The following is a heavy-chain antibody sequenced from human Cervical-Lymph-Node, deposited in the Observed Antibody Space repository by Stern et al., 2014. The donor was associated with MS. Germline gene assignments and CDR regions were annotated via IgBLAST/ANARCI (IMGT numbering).Heavy chain of an antibody. CDR3: ARDPVGGGIAVAGTIYYYYGMDV. J-gene: IGHJ6*02. CDR2: IRAYNGNT. Sequence: VQLVESGAEVKKPWASVKVSCNASGYTFTSYCISWVRQAPGQGLEWMGWIRAYNGNTNYAQKLNGRGTLTTTTSPSPAYMKLRSMRSDDTAVYSCARDPVGGGIAVAGTIYYYYGMDVWGQGTTVTVSS. D-gene: IGHD6-19*01. CDR1: GYTFTSYC. V-gene: IGHV1-18*01.